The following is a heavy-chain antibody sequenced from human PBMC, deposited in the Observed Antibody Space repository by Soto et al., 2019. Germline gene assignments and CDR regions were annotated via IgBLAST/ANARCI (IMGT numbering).Heavy chain of an antibody. J-gene: IGHJ6*02. CDR1: GFTFSSYA. D-gene: IGHD3-10*01. V-gene: IGHV3-30-3*01. Sequence: GGSLRLSXAASGFTFSSYAMHWVRQAPGKGLEWVAVISYDGSNKYYADSVKGRFTISRDNSKNTLYLQMNSLRAEDTAVYYCARDGRGDYYYYGMDVWGQGTTVTVSS. CDR3: ARDGRGDYYYYGMDV. CDR2: ISYDGSNK.